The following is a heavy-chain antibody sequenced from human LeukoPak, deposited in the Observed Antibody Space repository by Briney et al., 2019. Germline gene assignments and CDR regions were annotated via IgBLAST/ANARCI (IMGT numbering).Heavy chain of an antibody. Sequence: SVTVSCKASGDTFSSYAISWVQQAPGQGLEWMGGIIPIFGTANYAQKFQGRVTITTDESTSTAYMELSSLRSEDTAVYYCARAGEQIGYYFDYWGQGTLVTVSS. V-gene: IGHV1-69*05. CDR2: IIPIFGTA. J-gene: IGHJ4*02. CDR1: GDTFSSYA. CDR3: ARAGEQIGYYFDY. D-gene: IGHD4-17*01.